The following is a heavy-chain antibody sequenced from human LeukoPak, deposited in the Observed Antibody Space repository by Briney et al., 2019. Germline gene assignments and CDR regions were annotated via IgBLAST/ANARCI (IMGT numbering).Heavy chain of an antibody. Sequence: GGSLRLSCAASGFTFSSYGMHWVRQAPGKGLEWVAVISYDGSNKYYADSVKGRFTISRDNSKNTPYLQMNSLRAEDTAVYYCAKDLRGSSGTVDYWGQGTLVTVSS. D-gene: IGHD6-19*01. J-gene: IGHJ4*02. CDR1: GFTFSSYG. CDR3: AKDLRGSSGTVDY. V-gene: IGHV3-30*18. CDR2: ISYDGSNK.